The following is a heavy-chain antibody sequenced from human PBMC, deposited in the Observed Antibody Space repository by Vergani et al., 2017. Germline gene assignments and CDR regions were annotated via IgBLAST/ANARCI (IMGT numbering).Heavy chain of an antibody. CDR1: GGTFSSYA. V-gene: IGHV1-69*04. Sequence: QVQLVQSGAEVKKPGSSVKLSCKASGGTFSSYAISWVRQAPGQGLELMGRIIPSRGIANYAQEFQGRVTITADKSTSTDYMELSSLRSEDTAVDYCSCVGDDLWSRYVNXFDPWGQGTLVTVSS. J-gene: IGHJ5*02. D-gene: IGHD3-3*01. CDR3: SCVGDDLWSRYVNXFDP. CDR2: IIPSRGIA.